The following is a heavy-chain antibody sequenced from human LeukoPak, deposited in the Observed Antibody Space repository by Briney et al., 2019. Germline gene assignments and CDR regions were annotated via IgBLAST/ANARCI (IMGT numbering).Heavy chain of an antibody. CDR3: AKGTSMFYYYYMDV. Sequence: GGSLRLSCAASGFTFTSYAMSWVRQAPGKGLEWVSAISGSGGSTYYADSVKGRFTISRDNPKNTLYLQMNSLRAEDTAVYYCAKGTSMFYYYYMDVWGKGTTVTVSS. CDR2: ISGSGGST. J-gene: IGHJ6*03. CDR1: GFTFTSYA. V-gene: IGHV3-23*01. D-gene: IGHD3-10*02.